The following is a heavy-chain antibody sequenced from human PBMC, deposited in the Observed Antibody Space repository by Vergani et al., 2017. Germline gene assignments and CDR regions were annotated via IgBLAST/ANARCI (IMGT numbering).Heavy chain of an antibody. CDR3: ARDCTSGGCPDNYGMDV. D-gene: IGHD2-8*01. V-gene: IGHV3-21*06. CDR1: GFTFSDFS. CDR2: IGSSGPYI. Sequence: EVQLVESGGGLVKPGGSLRLSCAASGFTFSDFSMSWVRQAPGKGLEWVAFIGSSGPYINYADSVKGRFISSRDNTNDSLFLQLRSLRAEDAAVYYCARDCTSGGCPDNYGMDVWGEGATVTVSS. J-gene: IGHJ6*04.